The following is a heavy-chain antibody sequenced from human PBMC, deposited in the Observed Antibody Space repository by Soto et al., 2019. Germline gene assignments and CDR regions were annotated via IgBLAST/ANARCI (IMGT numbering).Heavy chain of an antibody. Sequence: SETLSLTCSVSGYSITAGGYYWSWIRQHPGKGLEWIGSFYSSGSIIYNPSLKSRVSISGDTSRNQFSMTLTSVPAADTALYYCARMYSSGSGWFHPWGQGTLVTVSS. J-gene: IGHJ5*02. CDR3: ARMYSSGSGWFHP. V-gene: IGHV4-31*03. D-gene: IGHD3-22*01. CDR2: FYSSGSI. CDR1: GYSITAGGYY.